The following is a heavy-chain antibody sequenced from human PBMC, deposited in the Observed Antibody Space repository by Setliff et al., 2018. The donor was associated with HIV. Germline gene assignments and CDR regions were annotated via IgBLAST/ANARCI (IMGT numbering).Heavy chain of an antibody. CDR3: ARAGMGALRSLFDY. D-gene: IGHD1-26*01. Sequence: SETLSLTCTVSGGSISSDDYYWNWIRQPPGKGLEWIGYITYSGSAYYNPSLKSRVIISVDTSKNQFSLKLNSVTAADTAIYYCARAGMGALRSLFDYWGQGTLVTV. V-gene: IGHV4-30-4*08. CDR2: ITYSGSA. J-gene: IGHJ4*02. CDR1: GGSISSDDYY.